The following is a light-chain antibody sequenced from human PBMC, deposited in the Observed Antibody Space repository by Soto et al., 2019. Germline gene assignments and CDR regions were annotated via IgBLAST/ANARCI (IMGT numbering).Light chain of an antibody. Sequence: EIVLTQSPATLSLSPGERATLSCRASQSVGTYLVWYQQKPGQAPRLLIYDASKRATGIPERFSGSGSGTDFTLTISCLEPEDSAVYYCQQRRAWPRVFGGGTRME. J-gene: IGKJ4*01. CDR2: DAS. CDR1: QSVGTY. CDR3: QQRRAWPRV. V-gene: IGKV3-11*01.